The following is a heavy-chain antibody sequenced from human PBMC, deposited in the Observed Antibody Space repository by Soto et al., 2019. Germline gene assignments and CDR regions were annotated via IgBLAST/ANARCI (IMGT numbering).Heavy chain of an antibody. CDR3: ALTTVTTFSYYYGMDV. V-gene: IGHV6-1*01. J-gene: IGHJ6*02. Sequence: PSQTLSVTCAISGDSVSSNSAAWNWIRQSPSRGLEWLGRTYYRSKWHNDYAVSVKSRITINPDTSKNQFSLQLNSVTPEDTAVYYCALTTVTTFSYYYGMDVWGQGTTVTVSS. CDR1: GDSVSSNSAA. D-gene: IGHD4-17*01. CDR2: TYYRSKWHN.